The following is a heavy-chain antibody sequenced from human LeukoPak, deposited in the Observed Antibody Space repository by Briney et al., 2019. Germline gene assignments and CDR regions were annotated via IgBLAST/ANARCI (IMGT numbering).Heavy chain of an antibody. Sequence: ASVKVSCKASGYTFTSYGISWVRQAPGQGLEWMGWISAYNGNTNYAQKLQGRVTMTTDTSTSTAYMELRSLRSDDTAVYYCARDGVLWFGELSPNWFDPWGQGTLVTVSS. J-gene: IGHJ5*02. D-gene: IGHD3-10*01. V-gene: IGHV1-18*01. CDR3: ARDGVLWFGELSPNWFDP. CDR2: ISAYNGNT. CDR1: GYTFTSYG.